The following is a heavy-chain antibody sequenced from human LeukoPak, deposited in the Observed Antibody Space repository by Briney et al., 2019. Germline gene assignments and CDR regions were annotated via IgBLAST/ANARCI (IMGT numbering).Heavy chain of an antibody. CDR3: AREYGDYSRPFYYYYMDV. Sequence: ASVEVSCKASGYTFTSYYMHWVRQAPGQGLEWMGWMNPDSGNTGYAQKFQGRVTMTRNTSISTAYMELSSLRSEDTAVYYCAREYGDYSRPFYYYYMDVWGKGTTVTISS. D-gene: IGHD4-17*01. CDR2: MNPDSGNT. V-gene: IGHV1-8*02. J-gene: IGHJ6*03. CDR1: GYTFTSYY.